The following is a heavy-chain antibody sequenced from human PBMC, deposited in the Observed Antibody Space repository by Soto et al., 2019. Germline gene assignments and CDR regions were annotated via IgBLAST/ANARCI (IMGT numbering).Heavy chain of an antibody. CDR1: GFTFNTYS. CDR3: AKDHLPVGDYYYGVDV. D-gene: IGHD1-26*01. J-gene: IGHJ6*02. Sequence: LRLSCSASGFTFNTYSMSWVRQAPGRRLEWVSTISASGGRTYYADSVKGRFTVSRDNSQNTLRLDMDSLRAEDTALYYCAKDHLPVGDYYYGVDVWGQGTTVTVSS. CDR2: ISASGGRT. V-gene: IGHV3-23*01.